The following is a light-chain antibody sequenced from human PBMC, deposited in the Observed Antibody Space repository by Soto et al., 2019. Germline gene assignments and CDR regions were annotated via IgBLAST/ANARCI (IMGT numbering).Light chain of an antibody. J-gene: IGKJ1*01. CDR2: GAS. CDR3: QQYNNWPRT. CDR1: QSVSGN. Sequence: EIVMTQSPATLSVSPGERAALSCMASQSVSGNLAWYQQKPGQAPRLLIYGASTRATGIPARFSGSRSGTEFTLTISSLQSEDFAVYYCQQYNNWPRTFGQGTKVEIQ. V-gene: IGKV3-15*01.